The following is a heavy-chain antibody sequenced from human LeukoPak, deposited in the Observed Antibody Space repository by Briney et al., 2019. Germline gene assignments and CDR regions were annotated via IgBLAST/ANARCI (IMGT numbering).Heavy chain of an antibody. Sequence: SETLPLTCAGYGVSFSGYYWNWIRQSPGQGLDLIGEINHSGSTNYNPSLKSRVTISVDTSKNQFSLKLSSVTAADTTVYYCARGFGSGWSTLFDYWGQGTLVTVSS. CDR3: ARGFGSGWSTLFDY. J-gene: IGHJ4*02. V-gene: IGHV4-34*01. CDR2: INHSGST. CDR1: GVSFSGYY. D-gene: IGHD6-19*01.